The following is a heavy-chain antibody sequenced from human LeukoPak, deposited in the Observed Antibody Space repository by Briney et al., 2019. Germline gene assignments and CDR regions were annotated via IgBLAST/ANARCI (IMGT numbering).Heavy chain of an antibody. V-gene: IGHV4-59*08. J-gene: IGHJ4*02. CDR1: GDSISSSY. D-gene: IGHD3-3*01. CDR2: IHYSGST. Sequence: PSETLSLTCTVSGDSISSSYWSWIRQPPGKGLEWIGYIHYSGSTNYNPSLKRRVTISVDTSKNQFSLKLSSVTAADTAVYYCAREPLWSGYFAYWGQGTLVTVSS. CDR3: AREPLWSGYFAY.